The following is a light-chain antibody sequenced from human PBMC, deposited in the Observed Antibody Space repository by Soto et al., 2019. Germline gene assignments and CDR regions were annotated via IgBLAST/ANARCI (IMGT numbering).Light chain of an antibody. J-gene: IGLJ2*01. V-gene: IGLV2-11*01. Sequence: QSVLTQPRSVSGSPGQSVTISCSGTSSDVGGYNYVSWYQQHPGKAPKLIIYDVTKRPSGVPDRFSGSKSGNTASLTISGLQAEDEADYFSFSYAGSYTLVFGGGTKVTVL. CDR1: SSDVGGYNY. CDR3: FSYAGSYTLV. CDR2: DVT.